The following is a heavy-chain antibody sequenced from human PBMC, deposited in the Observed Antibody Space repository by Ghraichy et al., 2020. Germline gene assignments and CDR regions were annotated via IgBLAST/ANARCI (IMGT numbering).Heavy chain of an antibody. CDR3: ATQATTSSSWYRPPEGFEY. CDR1: GYTLTKLS. CDR2: FDPEDGET. V-gene: IGHV1-24*01. Sequence: ASVKVSCKVSGYTLTKLSMHWVRQAPGKGLEWMGGFDPEDGETIYAQKFQGRVTMTEDTSTDTAYMELSSLRSEDTAVYYCATQATTSSSWYRPPEGFEYWGQGTLVTVSS. J-gene: IGHJ4*02. D-gene: IGHD6-13*01.